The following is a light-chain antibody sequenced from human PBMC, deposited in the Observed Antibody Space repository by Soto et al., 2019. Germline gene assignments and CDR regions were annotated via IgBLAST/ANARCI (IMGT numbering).Light chain of an antibody. J-gene: IGKJ4*01. CDR3: QQTYSTFVS. V-gene: IGKV1-5*03. Sequence: DIQMTQSPSTLSASVGDRVTITCRASQSISNWLAWYQQRPGKAPRLLIYKASNLESGVPSRFSGSGSGTEFTLIITSLQPEDFGTYYCQQTYSTFVSFGGGTKVDIK. CDR2: KAS. CDR1: QSISNW.